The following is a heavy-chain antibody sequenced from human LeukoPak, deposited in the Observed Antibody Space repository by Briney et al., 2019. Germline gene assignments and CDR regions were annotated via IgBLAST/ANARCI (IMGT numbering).Heavy chain of an antibody. CDR2: ISGSGGST. D-gene: IGHD3-10*01. J-gene: IGHJ4*02. CDR3: AKDRADYYGSGSSSDY. Sequence: GGSLRLSCAASGFIVSTNYMSWVRQAPGKGLEWVSAISGSGGSTYYADSVKGRFTISRDNSKNTLYLQMNSLRAEDTAVYYCAKDRADYYGSGSSSDYWGQGTLVTVSS. CDR1: GFIVSTNY. V-gene: IGHV3-23*01.